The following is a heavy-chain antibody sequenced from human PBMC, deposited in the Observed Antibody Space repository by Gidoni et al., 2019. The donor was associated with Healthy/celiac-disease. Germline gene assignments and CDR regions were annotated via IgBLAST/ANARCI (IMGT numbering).Heavy chain of an antibody. J-gene: IGHJ4*02. V-gene: IGHV4-39*01. CDR1: GGSISSSSYY. CDR3: ARPHGVEMASFDY. CDR2: IYYSRST. D-gene: IGHD2-15*01. Sequence: QLQLQESGPGLVKPLETLSLTCTVSGGSISSSSYYWGWNRQPPGKGLECIGSIYYSRSTYYNPSLKRRATISVDTSKNQFSLKLSSVTAADTAVYYCARPHGVEMASFDYWGQGTLVTVSS.